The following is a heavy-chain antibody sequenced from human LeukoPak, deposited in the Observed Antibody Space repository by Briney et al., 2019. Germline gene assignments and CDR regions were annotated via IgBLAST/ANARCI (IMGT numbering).Heavy chain of an antibody. V-gene: IGHV1-18*01. D-gene: IGHD6-19*01. J-gene: IGHJ5*02. CDR1: GYTFTSYG. CDR3: ARDLGDSSGWYQPNWLDP. CDR2: ISAYNGNT. Sequence: GASVKVSCKASGYTFTSYGISWVRQAPGQGLEWMGWISAYNGNTNYAQKLQGRVTMTTDTSTSTAYMELRSLRSDDTAVYYCARDLGDSSGWYQPNWLDPWGQGTLVTVSS.